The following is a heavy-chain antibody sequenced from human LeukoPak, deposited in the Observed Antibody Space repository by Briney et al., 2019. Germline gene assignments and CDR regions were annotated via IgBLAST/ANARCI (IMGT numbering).Heavy chain of an antibody. CDR2: INSDGSST. J-gene: IGHJ4*02. D-gene: IGHD6-25*01. V-gene: IGHV3-74*01. Sequence: GGSLRLSCAASGFTFSSYWMHWVRQAPGKGLVWVSRINSDGSSTSHADSVKGRFTISRDNAKNTLYLQMNSLRAEDTAVYYCARVLAAQRGFDYWGQGTLVTVSS. CDR3: ARVLAAQRGFDY. CDR1: GFTFSSYW.